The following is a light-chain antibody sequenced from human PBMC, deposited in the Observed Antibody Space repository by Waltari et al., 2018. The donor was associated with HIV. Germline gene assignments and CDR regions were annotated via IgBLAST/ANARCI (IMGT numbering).Light chain of an antibody. CDR1: SSDVGPYDY. CDR3: TSYAGSNNLVI. J-gene: IGLJ2*01. V-gene: IGLV2-8*01. CDR2: EVN. Sequence: QSALTQPPSAPGSPGQSVTISCTGTSSDVGPYDYVSWYQQPPDTAPRLIIYEVNKRPSGVPDRFSGSKSGNTASLTVSGLQAEDEADYYCTSYAGSNNLVIFGEGTKVTVL.